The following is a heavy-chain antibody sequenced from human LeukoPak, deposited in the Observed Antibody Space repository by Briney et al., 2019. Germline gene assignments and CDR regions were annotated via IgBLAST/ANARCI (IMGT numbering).Heavy chain of an antibody. Sequence: PGGSLRLSCAASGFTFSTYAMSWARQAPGKGLEWVSTISNSGAGTYYADSVKGRFTISRDNSKNTLYLQMNNLRADDTAVYYCAINWNFDYWGQGTLVTVSS. CDR2: ISNSGAGT. D-gene: IGHD1-1*01. CDR3: AINWNFDY. CDR1: GFTFSTYA. V-gene: IGHV3-23*01. J-gene: IGHJ4*02.